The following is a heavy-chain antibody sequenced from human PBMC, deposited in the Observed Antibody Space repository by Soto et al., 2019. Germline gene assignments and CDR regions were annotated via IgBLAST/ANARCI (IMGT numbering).Heavy chain of an antibody. CDR1: GFTFGDYA. V-gene: IGHV3-49*03. Sequence: GGSLRLSCTASGFTFGDYAMSWFRQAPGKGLEWVGFIRSKAYGGTTEYAASVKGRFTISRDDSKSIAHLQMNSLKTEDTAVYYCTRATKIDILTGYYEYWGQGTLVTVSS. CDR2: IRSKAYGGTT. CDR3: TRATKIDILTGYYEY. J-gene: IGHJ4*02. D-gene: IGHD3-9*01.